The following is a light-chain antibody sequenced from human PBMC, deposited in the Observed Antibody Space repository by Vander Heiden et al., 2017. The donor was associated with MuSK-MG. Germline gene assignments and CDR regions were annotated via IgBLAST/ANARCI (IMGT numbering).Light chain of an antibody. J-gene: IGKJ4*01. V-gene: IGKV1D-12*01. CDR2: AAS. Sequence: DIQMIQSPSSASATVGDSVTTICRASQGISSWLAWYQQKPGKAPKRLNDAASSLQSGVPSRFSGRGSGTDFTLTISSLQPEDLASYYGRQANSFPLTFGEGTKVEI. CDR1: QGISSW. CDR3: RQANSFPLT.